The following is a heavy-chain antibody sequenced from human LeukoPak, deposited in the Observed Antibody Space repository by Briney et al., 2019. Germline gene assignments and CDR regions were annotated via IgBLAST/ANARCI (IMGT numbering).Heavy chain of an antibody. CDR1: GYTFNGYY. D-gene: IGHD3-16*01. V-gene: IGHV1-2*02. CDR2: INPNSGGT. CDR3: ARGGVRDNWFDP. Sequence: GSVTDSCKASGYTFNGYYMHWVRQAPGQGLEWMGWINPNSGGTKYAQKFQGRVIMTRDTSITTAYMELSGLRSDDTAVYYCARGGVRDNWFDPWGEGSRVSVSS. J-gene: IGHJ5*02.